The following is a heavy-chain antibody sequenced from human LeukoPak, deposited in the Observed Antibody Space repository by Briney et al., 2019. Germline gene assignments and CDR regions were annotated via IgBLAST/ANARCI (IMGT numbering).Heavy chain of an antibody. CDR1: GGTFSSYA. D-gene: IGHD1-26*01. CDR3: ARDLGIVGAADY. V-gene: IGHV1-69*04. J-gene: IGHJ4*02. CDR2: IIPILGIA. Sequence: ASVKVSCKASGGTFSSYAIRWVRQAPGQGLEWMGRIIPILGIANYAQKFQGRVTITADKSTSTAYMELSSLRSEDTAVYYCARDLGIVGAADYWGQGTLVTVSS.